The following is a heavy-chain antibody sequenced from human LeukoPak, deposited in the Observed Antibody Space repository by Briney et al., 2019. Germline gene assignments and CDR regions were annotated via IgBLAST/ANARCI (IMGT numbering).Heavy chain of an antibody. CDR3: AKSADRYCGGDCYLDY. D-gene: IGHD2-21*02. J-gene: IGHJ4*02. CDR1: GFTFSSYA. Sequence: PGGPLRLSCAASGFTFSSYAMSWVRQAPGKGLEWVSAISGSGGSTYYADSVKGRFTISRDNSKNTLYLQMNSLRAEDTAVYYCAKSADRYCGGDCYLDYWGQGTLVTVSS. V-gene: IGHV3-23*01. CDR2: ISGSGGST.